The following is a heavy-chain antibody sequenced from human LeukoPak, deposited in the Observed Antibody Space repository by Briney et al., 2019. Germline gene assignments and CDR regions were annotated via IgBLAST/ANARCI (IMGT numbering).Heavy chain of an antibody. D-gene: IGHD3-10*01. Sequence: GESLKISCKTSGYRFSNSWIGWVRQMPGKGLEWMGIIYPGDSNTEYSPSFQGQVSISADKSSNTAYLQWSGLEASDTAMYYCARSIYGSPYYYYGMDVWGQGTTVTVSS. V-gene: IGHV5-51*01. CDR3: ARSIYGSPYYYYGMDV. J-gene: IGHJ6*02. CDR2: IYPGDSNT. CDR1: GYRFSNSW.